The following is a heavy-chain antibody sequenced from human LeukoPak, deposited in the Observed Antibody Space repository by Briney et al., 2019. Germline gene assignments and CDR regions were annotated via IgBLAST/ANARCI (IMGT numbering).Heavy chain of an antibody. Sequence: SETLSLTCAVYGGSFSGYYWSWIRQPPGKGLEWIGEINHSGSTNYNPSLKSRVTISVDTSKNQFSLKLSSVTAADTAVYYCARVDTAMNLQIDYWGQGTLVTVSS. D-gene: IGHD5-18*01. J-gene: IGHJ4*02. V-gene: IGHV4-34*01. CDR1: GGSFSGYY. CDR3: ARVDTAMNLQIDY. CDR2: INHSGST.